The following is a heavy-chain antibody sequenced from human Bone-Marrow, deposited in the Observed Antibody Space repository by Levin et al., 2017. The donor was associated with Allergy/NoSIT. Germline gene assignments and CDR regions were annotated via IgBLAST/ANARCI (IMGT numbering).Heavy chain of an antibody. J-gene: IGHJ3*02. Sequence: PGGSLRLSCAASGFTFSSYWMSWVRQAPGKGLEWVANIKQDGSEKYYVDSVKGRFTISRDNAKNSLYLQMNSLRAEDTAVYYCASDPYSGYDDAFDIWGQGTMVTVSS. CDR2: IKQDGSEK. CDR3: ASDPYSGYDDAFDI. D-gene: IGHD5-12*01. V-gene: IGHV3-7*01. CDR1: GFTFSSYW.